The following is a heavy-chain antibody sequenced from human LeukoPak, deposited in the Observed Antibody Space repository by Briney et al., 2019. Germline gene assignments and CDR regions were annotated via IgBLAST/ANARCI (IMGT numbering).Heavy chain of an antibody. CDR3: ARGPHFHSSSWLDYYYYYMDV. V-gene: IGHV3-48*01. CDR1: GFTFSSYS. D-gene: IGHD6-13*01. J-gene: IGHJ6*03. Sequence: GGSLRLSCAASGFTFSSYSMNWVRQAPGKGLEWVSYISSSSSTIYYADSVKGRFTISRDNAKNSLYLQMNSLRAEDTAVYYCARGPHFHSSSWLDYYYYYMDVWGKGTTVTVSS. CDR2: ISSSSSTI.